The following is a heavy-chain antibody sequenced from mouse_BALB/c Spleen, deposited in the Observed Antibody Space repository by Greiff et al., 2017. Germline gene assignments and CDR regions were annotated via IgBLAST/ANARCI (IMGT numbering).Heavy chain of an antibody. CDR3: TREFITTVGYFDY. D-gene: IGHD1-1*01. CDR1: GFTFSSYT. J-gene: IGHJ2*01. CDR2: ISSGGSYT. V-gene: IGHV5-6-4*01. Sequence: EGKVVESGGGLVKPGGSLKLSCAASGFTFSSYTMSWVRQTPEKRLEWVATISSGGSYTYYPDSVKGRFTISRDNAKNTLYLQMSSLKSEDTAMYYCTREFITTVGYFDYWGQGTTLTVSS.